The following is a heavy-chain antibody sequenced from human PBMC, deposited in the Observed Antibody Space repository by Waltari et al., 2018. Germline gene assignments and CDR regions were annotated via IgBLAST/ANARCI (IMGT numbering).Heavy chain of an antibody. J-gene: IGHJ4*02. D-gene: IGHD2-15*01. V-gene: IGHV4-59*01. Sequence: QVQLQESGPGLVKPSETLSLTCTGSGGSISSYYWSWIRQPPGKGLEWIGYIYYSGSTNYNPSLKSRVTISVDTSKNQFSLKLSSVTAADTAVYYCARGRGNLDYWGQGTLVTVSS. CDR2: IYYSGST. CDR3: ARGRGNLDY. CDR1: GGSISSYY.